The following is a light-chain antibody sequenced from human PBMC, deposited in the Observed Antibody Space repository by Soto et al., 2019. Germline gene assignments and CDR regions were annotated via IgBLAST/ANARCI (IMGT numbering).Light chain of an antibody. Sequence: SALTQPASVSGSPGQSITISCPGTSSAVGGYNYVSWYQQHPGKAPKLMIYEVSNRPSGVSNRFSGSKSGNTASLTISGLQAEDEADYYCSSYTRSSAWVFGGGTKLTVL. J-gene: IGLJ3*02. CDR2: EVS. CDR1: SSAVGGYNY. V-gene: IGLV2-14*01. CDR3: SSYTRSSAWV.